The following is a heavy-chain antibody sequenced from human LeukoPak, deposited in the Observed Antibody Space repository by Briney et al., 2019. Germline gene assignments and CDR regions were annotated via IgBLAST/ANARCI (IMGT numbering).Heavy chain of an antibody. CDR3: ARGAHYYDSSGYLGY. D-gene: IGHD3-22*01. CDR1: GGSFSGYY. Sequence: PSETLSLTCAVYGGSFSGYYWSWVRQPPGKGLEWIGEINHSGSTNYNPSLKSRVTISVHTSKNQFSLKLRSETAAHAAVYYYARGAHYYDSSGYLGYWGGGTLVTVSS. CDR2: INHSGST. J-gene: IGHJ4*02. V-gene: IGHV4-34*01.